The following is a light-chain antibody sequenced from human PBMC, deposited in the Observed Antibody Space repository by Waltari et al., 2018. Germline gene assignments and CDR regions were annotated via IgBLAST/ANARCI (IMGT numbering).Light chain of an antibody. Sequence: EIVLTQSPGTLSLSPGGRATLSCRASQSVSSSYLAWYQQKPGQAPRLLFYGASSRATGIPDRFSGSGSGTDFTLTISRLEVEDVAVYYCQQYGSSVPFTFGPGTKVDIK. V-gene: IGKV3-20*01. CDR2: GAS. CDR3: QQYGSSVPFT. CDR1: QSVSSSY. J-gene: IGKJ3*01.